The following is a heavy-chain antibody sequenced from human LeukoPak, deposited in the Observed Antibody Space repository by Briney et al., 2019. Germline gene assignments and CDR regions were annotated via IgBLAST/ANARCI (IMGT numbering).Heavy chain of an antibody. CDR1: GGSISSYY. D-gene: IGHD4-11*01. CDR2: IYYSGST. Sequence: PSETLSLTCTVSGGSISSYYWSWIRQPPGKGLEWIGYIYYSGSTNYNPSLKSRVTTSVDTSKNQFSLKLSSVTAADTAVYYCASGYSNYGGIFDYWGQGTLVTVSS. V-gene: IGHV4-59*01. CDR3: ASGYSNYGGIFDY. J-gene: IGHJ4*02.